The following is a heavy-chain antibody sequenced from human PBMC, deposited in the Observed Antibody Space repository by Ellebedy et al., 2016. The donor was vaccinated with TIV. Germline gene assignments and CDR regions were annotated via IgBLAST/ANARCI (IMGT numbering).Heavy chain of an antibody. CDR3: ARDSGYSTDWYPGSHNY. D-gene: IGHD6-19*01. Sequence: PGGSLRLSCVASGFSFSTHGMHWVRQAPGKGLEWVAVISFDGGSRYYADSVKGRFTISRDNSKNTLYLQMNSLRAEDTAVYWCARDSGYSTDWYPGSHNYWGQGTLVTVSS. V-gene: IGHV3-30*03. CDR2: ISFDGGSR. CDR1: GFSFSTHG. J-gene: IGHJ4*02.